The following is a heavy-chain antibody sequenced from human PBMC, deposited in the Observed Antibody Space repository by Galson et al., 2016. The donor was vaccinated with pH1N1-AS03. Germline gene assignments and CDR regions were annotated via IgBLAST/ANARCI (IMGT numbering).Heavy chain of an antibody. CDR2: IYSGGST. J-gene: IGHJ3*02. Sequence: VSSKYMSWVRQAPEKGLEWVSSIYSGGSTYYADSVKGRFTISRDNSKATLFLQMSSLRPEDTAVYYCASVTSAWPTVGAFGIWGQGTMVTVSS. D-gene: IGHD4-23*01. CDR3: ASVTSAWPTVGAFGI. CDR1: VSSKY. V-gene: IGHV3-66*02.